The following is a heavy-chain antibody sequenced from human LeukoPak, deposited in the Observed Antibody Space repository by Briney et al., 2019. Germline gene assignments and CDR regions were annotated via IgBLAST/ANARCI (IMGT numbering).Heavy chain of an antibody. V-gene: IGHV1-2*02. CDR3: ARSYAITMVRGVTSLSYDY. D-gene: IGHD3-10*01. CDR1: GCTFTGYY. CDR2: INPNSGGT. Sequence: ASVKVSCKASGCTFTGYYMHWVRQAPGQGLEWMGWINPNSGGTNYAQKFQGRVTMTRDTSISTAYMELSRLRSDDTAVYYCARSYAITMVRGVTSLSYDYWGQGTLVTVSS. J-gene: IGHJ4*02.